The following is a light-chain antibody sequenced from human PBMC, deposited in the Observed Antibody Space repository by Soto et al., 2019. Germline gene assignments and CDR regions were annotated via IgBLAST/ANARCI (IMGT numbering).Light chain of an antibody. J-gene: IGLJ1*01. Sequence: QSVLTQPPSVSGAPGQRVTISCTGGSSNIGAGYDVDWYQQFPGTAPKLLIYGNTNRPSGVPDRFAASKAGTSASLAIIGLQAEDEADYYCSSYAGSNNYVFGTGTQLTVL. V-gene: IGLV1-40*01. CDR3: SSYAGSNNYV. CDR1: SSNIGAGYD. CDR2: GNT.